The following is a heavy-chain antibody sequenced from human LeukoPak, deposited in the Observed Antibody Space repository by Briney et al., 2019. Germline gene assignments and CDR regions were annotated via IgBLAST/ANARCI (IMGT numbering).Heavy chain of an antibody. CDR2: ISGSGGST. Sequence: GGSLRLSCAASGFTFSSYWMSWVRQAPGKGLEWVSAISGSGGSTYYADSVKGRFTISRDNSKNTLYLQMNSLRAEDTAVYYCAENQKSPATAYDYWGQGTLVTVSS. CDR3: AENQKSPATAYDY. V-gene: IGHV3-23*01. D-gene: IGHD1-14*01. J-gene: IGHJ4*02. CDR1: GFTFSSYW.